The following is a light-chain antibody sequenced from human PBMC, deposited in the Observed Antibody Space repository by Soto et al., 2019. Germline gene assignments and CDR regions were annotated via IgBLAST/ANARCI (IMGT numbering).Light chain of an antibody. CDR2: GAS. CDR1: QSVSNN. V-gene: IGKV3D-15*01. Sequence: DIVLTQSTATLSLSPGERATLSCGASQSVSNNYLAWYQQKNGQAPRLFIYGASNGATGIPDRFSGSGYGTEFNLTISSLQPEDLAVYDCQQYNNWPWTFGQGTKVDI. CDR3: QQYNNWPWT. J-gene: IGKJ1*01.